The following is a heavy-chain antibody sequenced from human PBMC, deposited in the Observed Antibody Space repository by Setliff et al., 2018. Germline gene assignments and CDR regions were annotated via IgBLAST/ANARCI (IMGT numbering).Heavy chain of an antibody. CDR3: ARTCSGSGCYAGLES. J-gene: IGHJ4*02. D-gene: IGHD2-15*01. V-gene: IGHV3-7*01. CDR2: IKQDGSEK. Sequence: LRLSCAASGFTFSSYWMSWVRQAPGKGLEWVANIKQDGSEKYYVDSVKGRFTISRDNSKNTLYLQMNSLRPEDTAVYYCARTCSGSGCYAGLESWGQGTPVTVSS. CDR1: GFTFSSYW.